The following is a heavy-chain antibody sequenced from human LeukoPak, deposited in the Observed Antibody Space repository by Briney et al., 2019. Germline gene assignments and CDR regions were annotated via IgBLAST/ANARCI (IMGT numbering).Heavy chain of an antibody. V-gene: IGHV3-7*01. CDR2: IKQDGSEE. D-gene: IGHD2-15*01. CDR3: ARGPLGYCSTGSCAFDV. J-gene: IGHJ3*01. CDR1: GFTFSRYW. Sequence: PGGSLRLSCAVSGFTFSRYWMSWVRQAPGEGPEWVANIKQDGSEEYYVDSVKGRFTISRDNAMESLYLQMNSLRAEDTAVSYCARGPLGYCSTGSCAFDVWGQGTMVIVSS.